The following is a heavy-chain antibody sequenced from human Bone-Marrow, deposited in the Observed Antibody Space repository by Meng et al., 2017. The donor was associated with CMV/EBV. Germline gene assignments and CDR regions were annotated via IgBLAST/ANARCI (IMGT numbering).Heavy chain of an antibody. CDR1: GYTFTGYY. CDR3: ARAEPGIAAAGFDY. J-gene: IGHJ4*02. D-gene: IGHD6-13*01. Sequence: ASVKVSCKASGYTFTGYYMHWVRQAPGQGLEWMGWINPNNGDTNYAQGFQGRVTMTRDTSISTAYMELSKLRSDDTAVYYCARAEPGIAAAGFDYWGQGTLVTVSS. CDR2: INPNNGDT. V-gene: IGHV1-2*02.